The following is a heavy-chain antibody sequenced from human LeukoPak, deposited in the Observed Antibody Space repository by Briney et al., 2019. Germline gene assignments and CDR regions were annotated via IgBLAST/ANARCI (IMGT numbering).Heavy chain of an antibody. J-gene: IGHJ6*03. D-gene: IGHD1-1*01. CDR3: AKMNGYMDV. CDR1: GFTFSSSG. Sequence: PGGSLRLSCTASGFTFSSSGITWVRQAPGKGLEWVSGISGSGSGTYYADFVKGRFTISRDNSKNTMYLEMNSLRAEDTAVYYCAKMNGYMDVWGKGTTVTVSS. V-gene: IGHV3-23*01. CDR2: ISGSGSGT.